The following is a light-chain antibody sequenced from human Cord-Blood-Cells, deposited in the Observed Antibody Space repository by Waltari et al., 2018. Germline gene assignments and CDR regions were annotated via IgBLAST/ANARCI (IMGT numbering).Light chain of an antibody. V-gene: IGLV3-1*01. Sequence: SYELTQPPSVSVSPGQTASITCSGDKLGDKYACWYQQKPGQSPVLVNYQDRKRPSGIPGRFSGSNSGDTSNLAISGNPGMDGAEYLRPALDSSTVVFGGGTKLTVL. J-gene: IGLJ2*01. CDR3: PALDSSTVV. CDR2: QDR. CDR1: KLGDKY.